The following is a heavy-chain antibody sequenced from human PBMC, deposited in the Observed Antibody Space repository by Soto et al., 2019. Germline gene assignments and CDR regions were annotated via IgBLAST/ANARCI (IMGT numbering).Heavy chain of an antibody. Sequence: QVQLLQSGPEVKKPGASVKVSCKASGYTFTNYGITWVRQAPGQGLEWMGGIGAYNGDTHYTEKLQGRVTMTTDTSTSTAYMELRGLKSDDTAVYYCARVPQLVGYFYYYMDVWGKGTTVTVSS. J-gene: IGHJ6*03. V-gene: IGHV1-18*01. D-gene: IGHD6-6*01. CDR2: IGAYNGDT. CDR3: ARVPQLVGYFYYYMDV. CDR1: GYTFTNYG.